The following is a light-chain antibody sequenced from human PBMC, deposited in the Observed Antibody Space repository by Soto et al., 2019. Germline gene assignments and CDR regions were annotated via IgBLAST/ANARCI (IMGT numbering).Light chain of an antibody. CDR2: DVS. Sequence: QSALTQPRSVSGSPGQSVTISCTGTSSDVGAYNYVSWYQQHPGKAPKVMIYDVSKRPSGVPDRFSGSKSGTTASLTISGLQVDDEADYYCCSYAGSYNYVFGSGTKVTVL. V-gene: IGLV2-11*01. CDR1: SSDVGAYNY. J-gene: IGLJ1*01. CDR3: CSYAGSYNYV.